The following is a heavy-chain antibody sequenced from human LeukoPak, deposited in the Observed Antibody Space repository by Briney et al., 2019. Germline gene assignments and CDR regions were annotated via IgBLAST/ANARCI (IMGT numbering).Heavy chain of an antibody. J-gene: IGHJ4*02. CDR1: GGSISSGGYY. D-gene: IGHD3-16*02. CDR2: IKHSGST. V-gene: IGHV4-39*07. CDR3: ASWGPKYYDYVWGSYRFDY. Sequence: SETLSLTCTVSGGSISSGGYYWSWIRQPPGKGLEWIGEIKHSGSTNYNPSLKSRVTISVDTSKNQFSLKLSSVTAADMAVYYCASWGPKYYDYVWGSYRFDYWGQGTLVTVSS.